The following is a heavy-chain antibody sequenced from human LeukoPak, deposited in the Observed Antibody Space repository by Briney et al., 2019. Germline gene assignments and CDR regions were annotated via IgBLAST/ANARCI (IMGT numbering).Heavy chain of an antibody. V-gene: IGHV4-59*01. CDR3: ARAPKYYYMDV. J-gene: IGHJ6*03. Sequence: SETLSLTCTVSGASMFNYYWTWIRQSPGKGLEWIGFNHYSGGTSYKPSLKSRVTISIDTTKNQFSLKLTSVTTADTAVYYCARAPKYYYMDVWGKGTAVTVSS. CDR1: GASMFNYY. CDR2: NHYSGGT.